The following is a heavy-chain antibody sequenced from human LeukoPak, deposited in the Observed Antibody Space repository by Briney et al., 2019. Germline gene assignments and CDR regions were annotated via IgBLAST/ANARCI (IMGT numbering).Heavy chain of an antibody. CDR2: IKQDGSEK. J-gene: IGHJ4*02. CDR1: GFTFSSYW. D-gene: IGHD6-19*01. V-gene: IGHV3-7*01. CDR3: ATLSGWGDYFDY. Sequence: GGTLRLSCAASGFTFSSYWMSWVRQAPGKGLEWVANIKQDGSEKYYVDSVNGQFTISRDNAKNSLYLQMNSRRAEDTAVYYCATLSGWGDYFDYWGQGTLVTVSS.